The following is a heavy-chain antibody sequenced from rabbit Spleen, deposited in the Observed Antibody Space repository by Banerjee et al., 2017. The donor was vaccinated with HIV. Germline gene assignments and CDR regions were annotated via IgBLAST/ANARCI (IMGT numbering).Heavy chain of an antibody. CDR3: ARGGVSIFLSL. J-gene: IGHJ4*01. V-gene: IGHV1S40*01. D-gene: IGHD1-1*01. CDR2: IYTGSGDT. Sequence: QSLEESGGDLVKPGASLTLTCTVSGFSFSSSYYMCWVRQAPVKGLEWIGCIYTGSGDTYYASWAKGRFTISRTSSTTVTLQMTSLTAADTATYFCARGGVSIFLSLWGPGTLVTVS. CDR1: GFSFSSSYY.